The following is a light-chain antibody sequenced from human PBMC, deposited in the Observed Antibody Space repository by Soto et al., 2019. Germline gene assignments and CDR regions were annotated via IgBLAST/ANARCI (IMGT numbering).Light chain of an antibody. Sequence: DIQMTQSPSSVSASVGDRVTITCRASQGISSLLAWYQQKPGKAPNLLIHTASSLQSGVPSRFSGSVSGTGFTTTTGSPQSGVFATSYCQQANSFPLSCGGGTKVEVK. CDR1: QGISSL. J-gene: IGKJ4*01. V-gene: IGKV1-12*01. CDR3: QQANSFPLS. CDR2: TAS.